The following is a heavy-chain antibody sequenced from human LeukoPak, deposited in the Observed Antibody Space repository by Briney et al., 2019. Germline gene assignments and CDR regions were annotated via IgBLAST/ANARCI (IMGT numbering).Heavy chain of an antibody. CDR1: GGSISSGDYY. CDR3: ARDTAMVNAFDI. V-gene: IGHV4-30-4*01. CDR2: IYYSGST. Sequence: LQTLSLTCTVSGGSISSGDYYWSWIRQPPGKGLEWIGYIYYSGSTYYNPSLKSRVTISVDTSKNQFSLKLSSVTAADTAVYYCARDTAMVNAFDIWGQGTMVTVSS. D-gene: IGHD5-18*01. J-gene: IGHJ3*02.